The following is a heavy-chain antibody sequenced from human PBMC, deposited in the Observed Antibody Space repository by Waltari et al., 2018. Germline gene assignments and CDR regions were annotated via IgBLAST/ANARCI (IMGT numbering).Heavy chain of an antibody. V-gene: IGHV6-1*01. Sequence: QVQLQQSGPGLVKPSQTLSLTCAISGDSVSSNSAAWNWIRQSPSRGLEWLGRTYYRAKGYNDYAVSVKSRITINPDTSKNQFSLQLNSVTPEDTAVYYCARSDFSVVAVAGTSGSYFDYWGQGTLVTVSS. CDR2: TYYRAKGYN. CDR3: ARSDFSVVAVAGTSGSYFDY. J-gene: IGHJ4*02. D-gene: IGHD6-19*01. CDR1: GDSVSSNSAA.